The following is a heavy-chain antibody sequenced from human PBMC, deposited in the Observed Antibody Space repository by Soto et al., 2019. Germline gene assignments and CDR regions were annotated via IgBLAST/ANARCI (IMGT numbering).Heavy chain of an antibody. D-gene: IGHD2-21*02. J-gene: IGHJ2*01. V-gene: IGHV1-69*01. Sequence: QVQLVQSGAAVKKPGSSVKVSCKASGGTFSSYAISWVRQAPGQGLEWMGGLIPIFGTANYARKFQGRVTITADESTSTAYMELSSLRSEDTAVYYCARGKHIVVVTAMGEDWYFDLWGRGTLVTVSS. CDR1: GGTFSSYA. CDR2: LIPIFGTA. CDR3: ARGKHIVVVTAMGEDWYFDL.